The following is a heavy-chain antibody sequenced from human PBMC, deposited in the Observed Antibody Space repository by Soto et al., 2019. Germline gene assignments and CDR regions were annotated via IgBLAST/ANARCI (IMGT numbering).Heavy chain of an antibody. CDR1: GGSFSGYY. J-gene: IGHJ6*03. Sequence: SETLSLTCAVYGGSFSGYYWSWIRQPPGKGLEWIGEINHSGSTNYNPSLKSRVTISVDTSKNQFSLKLSSVTAADTAVYYCARGRGDYDFWSGYYAKRGGDYYYMDVWGKGTTVT. V-gene: IGHV4-34*01. CDR2: INHSGST. CDR3: ARGRGDYDFWSGYYAKRGGDYYYMDV. D-gene: IGHD3-3*01.